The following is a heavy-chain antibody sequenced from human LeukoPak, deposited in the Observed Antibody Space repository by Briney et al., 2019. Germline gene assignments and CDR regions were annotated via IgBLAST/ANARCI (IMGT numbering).Heavy chain of an antibody. V-gene: IGHV3-48*01. CDR3: ARDLNNYDSSAYYYGYYFDY. D-gene: IGHD3-22*01. CDR2: ISSRRSTI. Sequence: PGGSLRLSCAASGFTFSSYNMNWVRQAPGKGLEWVSYISSRRSTIYYADSVKGRFTISRDNAKNSLYLQMNSLRAEDTAVYYCARDLNNYDSSAYYYGYYFDYWGQGTLVTVSS. J-gene: IGHJ4*02. CDR1: GFTFSSYN.